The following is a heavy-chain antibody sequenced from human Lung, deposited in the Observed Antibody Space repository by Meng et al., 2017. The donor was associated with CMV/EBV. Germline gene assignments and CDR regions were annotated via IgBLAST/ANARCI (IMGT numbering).Heavy chain of an antibody. J-gene: IGHJ6*02. Sequence: SXKISXAASGFTFDDYAMHWVRQAPGKGLEWVSGISWISGSIGYADSVKGRFTISRDNAKDSLYLQMNSLRAEDTALYYCAKGSGGVYYYYGMDVWGQGXTVTVSS. D-gene: IGHD2-8*02. CDR1: GFTFDDYA. CDR3: AKGSGGVYYYYGMDV. V-gene: IGHV3-9*01. CDR2: ISWISGSI.